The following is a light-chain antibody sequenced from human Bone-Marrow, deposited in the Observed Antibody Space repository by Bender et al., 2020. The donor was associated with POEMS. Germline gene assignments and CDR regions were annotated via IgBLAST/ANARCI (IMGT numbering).Light chain of an antibody. Sequence: QSVLTRPPSASGTPGQRVTISCSGGSSNIGAHAVNWYQHLPRTAPKLLIYSSHRRPSEVPDRFSGSRSGTSASLAISGLQSEDEADYYCAVWDDSLNGWVFGGGTKLTVL. CDR1: SSNIGAHA. J-gene: IGLJ3*02. CDR3: AVWDDSLNGWV. CDR2: SSH. V-gene: IGLV1-44*01.